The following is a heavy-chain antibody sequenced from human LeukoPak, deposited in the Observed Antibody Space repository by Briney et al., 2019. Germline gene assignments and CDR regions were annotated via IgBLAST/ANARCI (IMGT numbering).Heavy chain of an antibody. CDR2: INTNSGGT. J-gene: IGHJ4*02. D-gene: IGHD3-10*01. V-gene: IGHV1-2*02. CDR1: GSTFTAYY. CDR3: ARGSRWFGELHGKANY. Sequence: ASVKLSCTASGSTFTAYYIHWVRQAPGQGLEWMGWINTNSGGTNYAQKFQGRVTMTRDTSISTAYMELSRLRSDDTAVYYCARGSRWFGELHGKANYWGQGTLVTVSS.